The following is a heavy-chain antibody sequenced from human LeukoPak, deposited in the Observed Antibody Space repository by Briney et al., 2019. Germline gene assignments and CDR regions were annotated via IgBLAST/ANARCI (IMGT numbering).Heavy chain of an antibody. V-gene: IGHV4-34*01. J-gene: IGHJ5*01. CDR2: IDHSGST. CDR1: DGSLSDYH. D-gene: IGHD3-10*01. Sequence: SETLSLTCGVYDGSLSDYHWSWIRQPPGKGLEWIGEIDHSGSTNYNPSLKSRVIILLDTSKNQFSLNLSSVTAADTAVYYCARRPRGIIIKSWFDSWGQGTLVTVSA. CDR3: ARRPRGIIIKSWFDS.